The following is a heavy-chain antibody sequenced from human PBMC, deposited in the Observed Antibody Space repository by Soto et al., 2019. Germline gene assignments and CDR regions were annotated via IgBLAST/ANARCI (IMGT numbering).Heavy chain of an antibody. CDR1: GFTFNSYA. J-gene: IGHJ4*02. CDR3: AIESGPMTTVTTNYFDY. D-gene: IGHD4-17*01. Sequence: EVQLLESGGGLVQPGGSLRLSCAVSGFTFNSYAMTWVRQAPGKGLKWVSTISGSGGSAYYADSVKGRFTISRDNSKNTLYLQMNSLRAEDTAVYYCAIESGPMTTVTTNYFDYWGQGTLVTVSS. V-gene: IGHV3-23*01. CDR2: ISGSGGSA.